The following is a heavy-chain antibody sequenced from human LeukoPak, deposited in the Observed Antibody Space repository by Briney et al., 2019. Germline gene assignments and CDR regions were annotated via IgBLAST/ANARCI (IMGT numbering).Heavy chain of an antibody. V-gene: IGHV3-7*01. CDR3: ARDSSSGWAPGDYFDY. Sequence: GGSLRLSCAASGFTFSSYWMSWVRQAPGKGLEWVANIKQDGSEKYYVDSVKGRFTISRDNAKNSLYLQMNSLRAEDTAVYYCARDSSSGWAPGDYFDYWGQGTLVTVSS. J-gene: IGHJ4*02. D-gene: IGHD6-19*01. CDR1: GFTFSSYW. CDR2: IKQDGSEK.